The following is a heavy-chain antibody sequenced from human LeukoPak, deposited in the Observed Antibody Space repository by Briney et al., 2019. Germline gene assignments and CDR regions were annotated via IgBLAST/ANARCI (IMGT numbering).Heavy chain of an antibody. CDR3: AREWGELTFDY. J-gene: IGHJ4*02. V-gene: IGHV3-21*01. CDR2: ISSSSSYI. CDR1: GFTFSSYS. Sequence: GGSLRLSCAASGFTFSSYSMNWVRQAPGKGLEWVSSISSSSSYIYYADSVKGRFTISRDNPKNSLYLQMNSLRAEDTAVYYCAREWGELTFDYWGQGTLVTVSS. D-gene: IGHD1-26*01.